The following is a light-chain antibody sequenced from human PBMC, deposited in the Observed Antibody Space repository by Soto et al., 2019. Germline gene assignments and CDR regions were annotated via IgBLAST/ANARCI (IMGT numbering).Light chain of an antibody. CDR3: QQYYSTPPVT. J-gene: IGKJ3*01. CDR2: WAS. V-gene: IGKV4-1*01. CDR1: QSVLYSPNNKNY. Sequence: DIVMTQSPDSLAVSLGERATINCKSSQSVLYSPNNKNYLAWYQQKPGQPPKLLIYWASTRESGVPDRFSGSGSGTDFTLTISSLQAEDVAVYYCQQYYSTPPVTFGPGTKGDIK.